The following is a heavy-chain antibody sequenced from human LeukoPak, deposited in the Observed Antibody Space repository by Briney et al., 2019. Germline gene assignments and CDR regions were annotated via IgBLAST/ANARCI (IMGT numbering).Heavy chain of an antibody. CDR3: DGYCSSTSCYNGFDY. D-gene: IGHD2-2*02. CDR2: IYYSGST. Sequence: SETLSLTCTVSGGSISSSSYYWGWIRQPPGKGLEWIVSIYYSGSTYYNPSLKSRVTISVDTSKNQFSLKLSSVTAADTAVYYCDGYCSSTSCYNGFDYWGQGTLVTVSS. J-gene: IGHJ4*02. V-gene: IGHV4-39*01. CDR1: GGSISSSSYY.